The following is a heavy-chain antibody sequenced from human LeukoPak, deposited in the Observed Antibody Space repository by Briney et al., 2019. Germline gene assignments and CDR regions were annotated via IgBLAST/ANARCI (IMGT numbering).Heavy chain of an antibody. D-gene: IGHD3-22*01. CDR2: ISYDGSNK. CDR3: AKDLRYYDSSGYSDY. V-gene: IGHV3-30*18. Sequence: GRSLRLSCAASGFTFSSYGMHWVRQAPGKELEWVAVISYDGSNKYYADSVKGRFTISRDNSKNTLYLQMNSLRAEDTAVYYCAKDLRYYDSSGYSDYWGQGTLVTVSS. CDR1: GFTFSSYG. J-gene: IGHJ4*02.